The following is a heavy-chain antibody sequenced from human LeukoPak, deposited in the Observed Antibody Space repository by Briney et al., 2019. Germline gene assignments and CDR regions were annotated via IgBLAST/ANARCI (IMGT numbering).Heavy chain of an antibody. D-gene: IGHD2-21*02. Sequence: SETLSLTCTVSGGSISSSSYYWGWNRQPPGKGLEWIGSIYYSGSTYYNPSHKSRVTISVDTSKNQFSLKLSSVTAADTAVYYCARTDYYYYGMDVWGQGTTVTVSS. CDR3: ARTDYYYYGMDV. CDR1: GGSISSSSYY. V-gene: IGHV4-39*01. CDR2: IYYSGST. J-gene: IGHJ6*02.